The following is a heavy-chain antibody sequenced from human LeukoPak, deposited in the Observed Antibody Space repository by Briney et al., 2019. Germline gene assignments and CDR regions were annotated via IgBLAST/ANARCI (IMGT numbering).Heavy chain of an antibody. CDR2: ISSSSSYI. Sequence: GGSLRLSCAASGFTFSSYSMNWVRQAPGKGLEWVSSISSSSSYIYYADSVKGRFTISRDNAKNSLYLQMNSLRAEDTAVYYCARDRVYCSSTSCPFDYWGQGTLVTVSS. CDR1: GFTFSSYS. J-gene: IGHJ4*02. V-gene: IGHV3-21*01. CDR3: ARDRVYCSSTSCPFDY. D-gene: IGHD2-2*01.